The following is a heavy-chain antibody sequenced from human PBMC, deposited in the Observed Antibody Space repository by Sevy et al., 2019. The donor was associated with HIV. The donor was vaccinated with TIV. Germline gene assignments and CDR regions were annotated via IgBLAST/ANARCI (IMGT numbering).Heavy chain of an antibody. Sequence: GESLKISCKGSGYSFTSYWIGWGRQMPGKGLEWMGIIYPGDSDTRYSPSFQGKVTISADKSISTAYLQWSSLKASDTAMYYCARQGLYSGSYALYYYYGMDVWGQGTTVTVSS. CDR1: GYSFTSYW. D-gene: IGHD1-26*01. CDR2: IYPGDSDT. CDR3: ARQGLYSGSYALYYYYGMDV. J-gene: IGHJ6*02. V-gene: IGHV5-51*01.